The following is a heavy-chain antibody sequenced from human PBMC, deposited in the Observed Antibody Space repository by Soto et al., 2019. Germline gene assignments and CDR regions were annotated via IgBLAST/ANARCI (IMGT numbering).Heavy chain of an antibody. D-gene: IGHD1-26*01. V-gene: IGHV1-69*08. Sequence: QVQLVQSGAEVKKPGSSVKVSCKASGGTFSSYTISWVRQAPGQGLEWMGRIIPILGIANYAQKFQGRVTITADKSTSTAYMELSSLRSEDTAVYYCARDLGRSGSYPPPRAEFSGNWVDPWGQGTLVTVSS. CDR2: IIPILGIA. CDR3: ARDLGRSGSYPPPRAEFSGNWVDP. J-gene: IGHJ5*02. CDR1: GGTFSSYT.